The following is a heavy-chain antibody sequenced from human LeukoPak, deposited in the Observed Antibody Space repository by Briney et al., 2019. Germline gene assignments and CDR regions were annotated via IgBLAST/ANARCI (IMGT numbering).Heavy chain of an antibody. D-gene: IGHD2-2*01. CDR2: INPSGGST. Sequence: ASVKVSCKASGYTFTSYYMHWVRQAPGQGLEWMGIINPSGGSTSYAQKFQGRVTMTRDTSTSTVYMELSSLRSEDTAVYYCARSSSTEPGGYYYYMDVWGKGTTVTISS. J-gene: IGHJ6*03. V-gene: IGHV1-46*01. CDR1: GYTFTSYY. CDR3: ARSSSTEPGGYYYYMDV.